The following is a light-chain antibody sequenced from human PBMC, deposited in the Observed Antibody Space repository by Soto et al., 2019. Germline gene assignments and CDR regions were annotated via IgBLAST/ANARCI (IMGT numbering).Light chain of an antibody. Sequence: QSALTQPASVSGSPGQSITISCTGTSSDVGSYNLVSWYQQCPGTAPKLMIYEDSKRPSGVSNRFSGSKSGNTASLTISGLQTEDEADYYCCSYAGSSTYVFGTGTKLTVL. CDR1: SSDVGSYNL. CDR2: EDS. CDR3: CSYAGSSTYV. V-gene: IGLV2-23*01. J-gene: IGLJ1*01.